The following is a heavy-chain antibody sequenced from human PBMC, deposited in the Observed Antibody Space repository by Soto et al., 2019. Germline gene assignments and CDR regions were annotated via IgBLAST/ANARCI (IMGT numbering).Heavy chain of an antibody. V-gene: IGHV3-53*01. CDR2: IYSGGST. CDR3: ARDLKSIGGTDI. CDR1: GFTVSGNY. Sequence: GVSLRLSCAASGFTVSGNYMSWVRQAPGRGLEWVSVIYSGGSTYYADSVKGRFTISRDNSKNTLYLQMNSLRAEDTAVYYCARDLKSIGGTDIWGQGTMVTVSS. D-gene: IGHD1-26*01. J-gene: IGHJ3*02.